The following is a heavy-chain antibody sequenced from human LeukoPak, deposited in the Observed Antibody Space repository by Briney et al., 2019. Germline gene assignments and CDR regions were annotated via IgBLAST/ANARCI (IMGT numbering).Heavy chain of an antibody. D-gene: IGHD5-18*01. J-gene: IGHJ4*02. CDR3: ARRRGYSYGPNHPMVDY. CDR1: GGSISSGGYS. V-gene: IGHV4-30-2*01. Sequence: SQTLSLTCAVSGGSISSGGYSWSWIRQPPGKGLEWIGEINHSGSTNYTPSRKRRVTISVDTSKNQFSLKLSSVTAADTAVYYCARRRGYSYGPNHPMVDYWGQGTLVTVSS. CDR2: INHSGST.